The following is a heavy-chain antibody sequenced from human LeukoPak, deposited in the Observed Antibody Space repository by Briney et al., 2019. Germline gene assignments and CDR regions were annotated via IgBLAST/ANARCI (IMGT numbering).Heavy chain of an antibody. CDR1: GFTFKLYW. J-gene: IGHJ5*02. Sequence: GGSLRLSCAVSGFTFKLYWMHWVRHAPGKGPVWVSRINDDGSDTTYADSVKGRFTISRDDAKNMLFLQMNSLRAEDTAVYYCVRGGPSTWSWGQGTLVTVPS. V-gene: IGHV3-74*01. CDR2: INDDGSDT. D-gene: IGHD2-15*01. CDR3: VRGGPSTWS.